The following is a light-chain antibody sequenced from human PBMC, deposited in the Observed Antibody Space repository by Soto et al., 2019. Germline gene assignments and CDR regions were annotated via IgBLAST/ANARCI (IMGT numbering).Light chain of an antibody. Sequence: QSVLTQPPSASGTPGQRGTISCSGNTSNIGSNTVNWYQQPPGTAPKLLIYTNNQRPSGVPDRFSGSKSGTSASLAISGLQCEDEADYYCAAWDDSLSGYVFGTGTK. CDR3: AAWDDSLSGYV. V-gene: IGLV1-44*01. CDR1: TSNIGSNT. J-gene: IGLJ1*01. CDR2: TNN.